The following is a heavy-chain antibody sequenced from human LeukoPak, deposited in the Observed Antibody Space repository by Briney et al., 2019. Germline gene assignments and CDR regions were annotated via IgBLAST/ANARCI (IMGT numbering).Heavy chain of an antibody. D-gene: IGHD3-22*01. Sequence: GGSLRLSCATSGFTFSVYWMSWVRQAPGKGLEWVANIKQVGSVKYNVDSLKGRFTISRGNAKNSLYLQMNSLRAEDTPVYYCGGGVGWVIDLWGQGTLVTVSS. J-gene: IGHJ5*02. CDR2: IKQVGSVK. CDR1: GFTFSVYW. V-gene: IGHV3-7*01. CDR3: GGGVGWVIDL.